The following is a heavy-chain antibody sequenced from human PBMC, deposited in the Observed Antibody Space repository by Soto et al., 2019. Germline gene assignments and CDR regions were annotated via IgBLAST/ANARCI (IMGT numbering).Heavy chain of an antibody. J-gene: IGHJ6*02. V-gene: IGHV1-2*02. CDR2: INPNSGGT. Sequence: ASVKVSCKASGYTFTGYYMHWVRQAPGQGLEWMGWINPNSGGTNYAQKFQGRVTMTRDTSISTAYMELSRLRSDDTAVYYCARIVVVPAANYYYYYGMDVWGQGTTVTVSS. CDR3: ARIVVVPAANYYYYYGMDV. CDR1: GYTFTGYY. D-gene: IGHD2-2*01.